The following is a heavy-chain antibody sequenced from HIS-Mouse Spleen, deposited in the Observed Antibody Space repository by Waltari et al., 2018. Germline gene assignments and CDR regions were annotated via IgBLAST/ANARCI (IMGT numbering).Heavy chain of an antibody. V-gene: IGHV3-30*18. CDR1: GFTSSSYG. Sequence: QVQLVESGGGVVQPGRSLRRSCAASGFTSSSYGVHWVRQAPGKGLEWVAVISYDGSNKYYADSVKGRFTISRDNSKNTLYLQMNSLRAEDTAVYYCAKAIVGATLSNAFDIWGQGTMVTVSS. J-gene: IGHJ3*02. D-gene: IGHD1-26*01. CDR2: ISYDGSNK. CDR3: AKAIVGATLSNAFDI.